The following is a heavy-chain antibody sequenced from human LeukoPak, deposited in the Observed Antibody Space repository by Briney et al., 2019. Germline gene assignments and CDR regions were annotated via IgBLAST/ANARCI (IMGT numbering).Heavy chain of an antibody. J-gene: IGHJ4*02. CDR2: IYFSGST. Sequence: SETLSLTCTVSGGSMSGYYWTWIRQPPGTGLEWIGYIYFSGSTNYNPSLKSRVTISVDTSKNQFSLKLTSVTAADTAVYYCAREGGPYRPLDYSGQGTLVTVAS. V-gene: IGHV4-59*01. CDR3: AREGGPYRPLDY. CDR1: GGSMSGYY.